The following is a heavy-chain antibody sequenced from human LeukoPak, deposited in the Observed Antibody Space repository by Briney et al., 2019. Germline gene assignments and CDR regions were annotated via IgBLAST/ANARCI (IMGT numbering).Heavy chain of an antibody. Sequence: ASVKVSCKASGYTFTGYYMHWVRQAPGHGLEWMGWINPNSGGTNYAQKFQGRVTMTRDTSISTAYMELSRLRSDDTAVYYCARVSSGWTPFDYWGQGTLVTVSS. CDR1: GYTFTGYY. V-gene: IGHV1-2*02. J-gene: IGHJ4*02. CDR3: ARVSSGWTPFDY. D-gene: IGHD6-19*01. CDR2: INPNSGGT.